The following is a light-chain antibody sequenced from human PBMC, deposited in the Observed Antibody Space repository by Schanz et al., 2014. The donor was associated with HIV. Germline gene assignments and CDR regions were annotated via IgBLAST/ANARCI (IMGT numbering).Light chain of an antibody. CDR2: GAS. CDR1: QSVSSSY. Sequence: EIVLTQSPGTLSLSPGERATLSCRASQSVSSSYLAWYQQKPAQAPRLLIYGASSRATGIPDRFSGSGSGTDFTLTISRLEPEDFAVYYCQQSASSPSLTFGGGTKVEIK. J-gene: IGKJ4*01. CDR3: QQSASSPSLT. V-gene: IGKV3-20*01.